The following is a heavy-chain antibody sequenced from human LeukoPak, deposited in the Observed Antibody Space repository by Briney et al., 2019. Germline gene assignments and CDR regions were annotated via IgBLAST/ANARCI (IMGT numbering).Heavy chain of an antibody. CDR3: AKMQGFFDY. J-gene: IGHJ4*02. CDR2: IQYYGTNK. CDR1: GFTFSSYG. Sequence: GGSLRLSCAASGFTFSSYGMHWVRQAPGKGLEWVAFIQYYGTNKYYADSVKGRFTISRDNSKNTLYLQMNSLRAEDTAIYYCAKMQGFFDYWGQGTLVTVSS. V-gene: IGHV3-30*02.